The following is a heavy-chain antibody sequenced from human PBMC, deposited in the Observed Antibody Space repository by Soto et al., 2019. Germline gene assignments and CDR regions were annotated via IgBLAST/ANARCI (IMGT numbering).Heavy chain of an antibody. Sequence: SETLSLTCAVSGGSIISSNCLILLRDPPGKVLEWIGEIYHSGSTNYNPSLKSRVTISVDKSKNQFSLKLSSVTAADTAVYYCARDPEYSSVGFDYWGQGTLVTVSS. D-gene: IGHD6-19*01. CDR1: GGSIISSNC. CDR2: IYHSGST. V-gene: IGHV4-4*02. CDR3: ARDPEYSSVGFDY. J-gene: IGHJ4*02.